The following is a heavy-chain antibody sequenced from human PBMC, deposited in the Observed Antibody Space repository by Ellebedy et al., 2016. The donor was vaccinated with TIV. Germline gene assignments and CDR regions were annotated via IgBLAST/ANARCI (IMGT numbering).Heavy chain of an antibody. CDR1: GFSLTTSGVG. CDR3: ALRRLEAAVN. D-gene: IGHD6-25*01. V-gene: IGHV2-5*02. J-gene: IGHJ4*02. Sequence: SGPTLVXPTQTLTLTCTFSGFSLTTSGVGVGWIRQPPGKTLEWLAIIYWDDDKRYIPSLKTRLTITKDTSKNQVLLTIINMDPVDTATYYCALRRLEAAVNWGQGTLVTVSS. CDR2: IYWDDDK.